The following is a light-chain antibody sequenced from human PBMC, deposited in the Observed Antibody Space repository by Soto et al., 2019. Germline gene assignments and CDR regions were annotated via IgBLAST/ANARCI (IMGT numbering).Light chain of an antibody. CDR3: QSYESGWGV. CDR2: SNT. V-gene: IGLV1-40*01. Sequence: QSVLTQPPSVSGAPGQRVTISCTGSNSNIGAGYDVHWYQQYPGTAPKLLIYSNTNRPSGVPDRFSASKSGTSASLAITGIQAEDEAYYYCQSYESGWGVFGGGTKLTVL. J-gene: IGLJ3*02. CDR1: NSNIGAGYD.